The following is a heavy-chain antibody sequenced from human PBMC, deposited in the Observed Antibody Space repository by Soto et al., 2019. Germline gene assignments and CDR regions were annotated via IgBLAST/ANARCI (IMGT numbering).Heavy chain of an antibody. Sequence: PSGTLSLTCTVSGGSITSDDYYWSWIRQPPGKGLEWIGYIYYSGRTHYNPSLESRLTISVDTSKNQFSLKLTSVTAADTAMYYCVRDYNRGDWFEPWGQGTLVTVSS. CDR2: IYYSGRT. D-gene: IGHD3-10*01. CDR3: VRDYNRGDWFEP. J-gene: IGHJ5*02. V-gene: IGHV4-30-4*01. CDR1: GGSITSDDYY.